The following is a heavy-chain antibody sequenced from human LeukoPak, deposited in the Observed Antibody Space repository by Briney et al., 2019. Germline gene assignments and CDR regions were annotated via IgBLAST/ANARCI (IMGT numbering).Heavy chain of an antibody. Sequence: PSETLSLTCAVYGGSFSGYYWSWIRQPPGKGLEWIGEINHSGSTNYNPSLKSRVTISVDTSKNQFSLKLSSVTAADTAVYYCARARFIKSGSYGYWGQGTLVTVSS. CDR3: ARARFIKSGSYGY. J-gene: IGHJ4*02. CDR1: GGSFSGYY. CDR2: INHSGST. V-gene: IGHV4-34*01. D-gene: IGHD1-26*01.